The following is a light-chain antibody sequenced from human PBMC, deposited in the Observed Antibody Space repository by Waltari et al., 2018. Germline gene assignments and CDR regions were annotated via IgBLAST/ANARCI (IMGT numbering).Light chain of an antibody. CDR3: CSYAVSAIYV. J-gene: IGLJ1*01. CDR2: EGS. CDR1: SSDVGSYNL. Sequence: QPALTQPASVSGSPGQSITISCTGTSSDVGSYNLVSWYQQHPGKAPKLMIYEGSNRTSGMSNRFSGSKSGNTASLTISGLQAEDEADYNCCSYAVSAIYVFGTGTKVTVL. V-gene: IGLV2-23*01.